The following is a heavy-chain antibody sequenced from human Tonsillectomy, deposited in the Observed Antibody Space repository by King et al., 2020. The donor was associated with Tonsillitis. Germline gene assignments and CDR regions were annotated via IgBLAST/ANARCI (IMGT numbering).Heavy chain of an antibody. CDR3: AGASPGYDFWCGYGRYFDL. CDR1: GGSISSYY. V-gene: IGHV4-59*01. Sequence: QLQESGPGLVKPSETLSLTCTVSGGSISSYYWSWIRQPPGKGLEWIGDICYSGSTNYNPSPKSRVTISVDTSKNHFSLKLSSVTAADTAVYYCAGASPGYDFWCGYGRYFDLWGRGTLVSVSS. D-gene: IGHD3-3*01. CDR2: ICYSGST. J-gene: IGHJ2*01.